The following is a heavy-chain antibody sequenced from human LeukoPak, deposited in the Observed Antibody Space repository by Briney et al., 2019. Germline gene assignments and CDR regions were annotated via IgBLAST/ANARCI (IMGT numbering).Heavy chain of an antibody. CDR1: GFTLSSYW. D-gene: IGHD1-26*01. Sequence: PGGSLRLSCAASGFTLSSYWMHWVRQAPGKGLVWVSRINSGGTTTDYADSVKGRFTISRDNAQNTLYLQMNSLGDEDTAVYYCTRGVVGNYGNFDCWGQGTLVTVSS. CDR3: TRGVVGNYGNFDC. CDR2: INSGGTTT. J-gene: IGHJ4*02. V-gene: IGHV3-74*01.